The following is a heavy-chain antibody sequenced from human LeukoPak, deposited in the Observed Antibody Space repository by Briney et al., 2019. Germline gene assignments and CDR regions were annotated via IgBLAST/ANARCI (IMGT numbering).Heavy chain of an antibody. V-gene: IGHV1-2*02. D-gene: IGHD3-10*01. CDR1: GYTFTGYY. CDR3: ARFDRGSGSYYRRFYYFDY. CDR2: INPNSGGT. J-gene: IGHJ4*02. Sequence: RASVKVSCKASGYTFTGYYMHWVRQAPGQGLEWMGWINPNSGGTNYAQKFQGRVTMTRDTSISTAYMELSRLRSDDTAVYYCARFDRGSGSYYRRFYYFDYWGQGTLVTVSS.